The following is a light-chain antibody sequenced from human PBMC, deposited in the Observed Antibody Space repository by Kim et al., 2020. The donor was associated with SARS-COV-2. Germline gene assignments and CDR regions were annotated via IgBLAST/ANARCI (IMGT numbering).Light chain of an antibody. Sequence: SYELTQPPSVSVSPGQIASITCSGDKLGDKYACWYQQKPGQSPVLVIYQDSKRPSGIPERFSGSNSGNTATLTISGTQAMDEADYYCQAWDSSTLYVFGTGTKVTVL. J-gene: IGLJ1*01. CDR2: QDS. CDR1: KLGDKY. V-gene: IGLV3-1*01. CDR3: QAWDSSTLYV.